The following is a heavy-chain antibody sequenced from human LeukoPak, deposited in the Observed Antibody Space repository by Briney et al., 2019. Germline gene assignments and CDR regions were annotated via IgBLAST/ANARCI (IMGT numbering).Heavy chain of an antibody. CDR1: GGSISSYY. CDR2: IYYSGST. Sequence: SGTLSLTCTVSGGSISSYYWSWIRQPPGKGLEWIGYIYYSGSTNYNPSLKSRVTISVDTSKNQFSLKLSSVTAADTAVYYCARASPMIPSIDYWGQGTLVTVSS. V-gene: IGHV4-59*01. CDR3: ARASPMIPSIDY. D-gene: IGHD3-22*01. J-gene: IGHJ4*02.